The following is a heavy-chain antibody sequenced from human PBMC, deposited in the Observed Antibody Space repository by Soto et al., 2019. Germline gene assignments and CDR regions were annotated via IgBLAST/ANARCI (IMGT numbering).Heavy chain of an antibody. CDR1: GGSISGHH. V-gene: IGHV4-59*11. CDR2: IHHSGTT. Sequence: SETLSLTCTVSGGSISGHHWSWIRQPPGKGLEWIGYIHHSGTTNYNPALKSRVTISADTSKNQFSLKLTSVTAADTAVYYCACYVEELELRASWSQGTLDIGSS. D-gene: IGHD1-7*01. J-gene: IGHJ1*01. CDR3: ACYVEELELRAS.